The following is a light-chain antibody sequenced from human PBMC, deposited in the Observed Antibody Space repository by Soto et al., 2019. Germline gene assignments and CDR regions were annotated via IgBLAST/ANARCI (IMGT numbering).Light chain of an antibody. V-gene: IGKV3D-20*02. CDR1: QSVSSN. CDR3: HQRSSWPRGT. CDR2: DTS. Sequence: EIVMTQSPATLSVSPGERATLSCRASQSVSSNLAWYQHKPGQAPRLLIYDTSTRATGVPDRFSGSGSGTDFALTISRVEPEDFAVYYCHQRSSWPRGTFGQGTKVDIK. J-gene: IGKJ1*01.